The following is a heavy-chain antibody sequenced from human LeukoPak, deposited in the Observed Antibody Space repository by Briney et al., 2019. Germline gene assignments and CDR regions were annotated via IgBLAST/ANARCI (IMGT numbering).Heavy chain of an antibody. J-gene: IGHJ3*01. CDR2: IKEDGSVK. CDR1: GFTFSTSW. V-gene: IGHV3-7*01. Sequence: PGGSLRLSCVASGFTFSTSWMNWVRQAPGKGLEWVANIKEDGSVKNYVDSVKGRFTISRDNAKNSLFLQINSLTAEDTAVYYCARQWGWFTSGWWLDTFDVWGQGSMVIVSS. D-gene: IGHD6-19*01. CDR3: ARQWGWFTSGWWLDTFDV.